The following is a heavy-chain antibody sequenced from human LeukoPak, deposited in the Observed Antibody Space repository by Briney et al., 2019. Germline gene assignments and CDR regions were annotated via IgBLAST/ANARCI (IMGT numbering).Heavy chain of an antibody. CDR3: ATLYSYGSNNDY. CDR1: GGSISSYY. Sequence: SETLSLTCTVSGGSISSYYWSWIRQPAGKGLEWIGRIYTSGSTNYNPSLKSRVTIPVDTSKNQFSLKLSSVTAADTAVYYCATLYSYGSNNDYWGQGTLVTVSS. CDR2: IYTSGST. D-gene: IGHD5-18*01. V-gene: IGHV4-4*07. J-gene: IGHJ4*02.